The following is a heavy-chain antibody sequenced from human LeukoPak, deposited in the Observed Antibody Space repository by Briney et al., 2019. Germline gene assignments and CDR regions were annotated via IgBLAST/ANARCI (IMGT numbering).Heavy chain of an antibody. D-gene: IGHD5-12*01. CDR1: GFTCSSYG. Sequence: PGGSLRLSCAASGFTCSSYGMHWVREAPGKGLEWVAVISYDGSNKYYADSVKGRFTICRDNHQTTLYLPMNRPRAKATALYYCAKESRPAVDIVATKEETYYYYGMDAWGHGTTVTVSS. V-gene: IGHV3-30*18. CDR3: AKESRPAVDIVATKEETYYYYGMDA. J-gene: IGHJ6*02. CDR2: ISYDGSNK.